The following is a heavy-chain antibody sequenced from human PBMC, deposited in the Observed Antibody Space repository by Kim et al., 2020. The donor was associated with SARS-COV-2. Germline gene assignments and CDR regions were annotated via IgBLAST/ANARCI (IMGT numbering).Heavy chain of an antibody. CDR3: ARSLGGYSGQNWYFDL. CDR2: IYYSGST. J-gene: IGHJ2*01. V-gene: IGHV4-59*08. Sequence: SETLSLTCTVSGGSISSYYWSWIRQPPGKGLEWIGYIYYSGSTNYNPSLKSRVTISVDTSKNQFSLKLSSVTAADTAVYYCARSLGGYSGQNWYFDLWGRGTLVTVSS. D-gene: IGHD5-12*01. CDR1: GGSISSYY.